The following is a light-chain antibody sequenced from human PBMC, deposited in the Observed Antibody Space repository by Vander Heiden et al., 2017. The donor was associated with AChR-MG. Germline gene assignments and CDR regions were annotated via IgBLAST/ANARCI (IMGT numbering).Light chain of an antibody. Sequence: EIVMTQSPATLSVSPGERATLSCRASQTISSNLAWYQQKPGQAPRLLIYGASTRATGIPARFSGSGSGTEFTLTINSLQSEDFAVYYCQQYNNWLWTFGQGTKVEFK. CDR3: QQYNNWLWT. J-gene: IGKJ1*01. CDR1: QTISSN. CDR2: GAS. V-gene: IGKV3-15*01.